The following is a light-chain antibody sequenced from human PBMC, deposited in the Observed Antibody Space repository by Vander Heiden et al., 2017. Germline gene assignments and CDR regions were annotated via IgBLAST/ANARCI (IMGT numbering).Light chain of an antibody. CDR3: QQRSNWPLLT. V-gene: IGKV3-11*01. J-gene: IGKJ4*01. Sequence: EIVLTQSPATLSLSPGARAPLSCRASQSVSSYLAWYQQKPGQAPRLRIYDASNRATGIPARFSGSGSGTDFTLTISSLEPEDFAVYYCQQRSNWPLLTFGGGTKVEIK. CDR2: DAS. CDR1: QSVSSY.